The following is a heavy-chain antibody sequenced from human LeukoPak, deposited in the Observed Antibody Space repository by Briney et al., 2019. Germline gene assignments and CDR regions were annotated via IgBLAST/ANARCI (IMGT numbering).Heavy chain of an antibody. CDR3: ARVGYCSSTSCYFNRRVRNWFDP. CDR2: INHSGST. J-gene: IGHJ5*02. CDR1: GGSFSGYY. Sequence: PSETLSLTCAVYGGSFSGYYWSWIRQPPGKGLEWIGEINHSGSTDYNPSLKSRVTMSVDTSKNQFSLKLSSVTAADTAVYYCARVGYCSSTSCYFNRRVRNWFDPWGQGTLVTVSS. D-gene: IGHD2-2*01. V-gene: IGHV4-34*01.